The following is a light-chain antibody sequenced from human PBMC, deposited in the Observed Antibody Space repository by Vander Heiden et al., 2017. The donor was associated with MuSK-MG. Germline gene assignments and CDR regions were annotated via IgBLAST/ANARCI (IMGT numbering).Light chain of an antibody. J-gene: IGKJ1*01. CDR1: RSLLHSNGYTY. CDR3: MQALQSPYT. V-gene: IGKV2-28*01. CDR2: MVS. Sequence: DIVLTQSPLSLPVTLGQPASISCRSSRSLLHSNGYTYLDWLQQKPGQPPRLLIYMVSNRASGVPDRFSGSGSGTDFTLKINSVEAEDVGVYYCMQALQSPYTFGQGTKVEIK.